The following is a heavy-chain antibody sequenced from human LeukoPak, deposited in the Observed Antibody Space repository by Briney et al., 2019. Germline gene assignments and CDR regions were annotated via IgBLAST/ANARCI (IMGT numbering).Heavy chain of an antibody. CDR2: ITGSGGNT. CDR1: GFIFGSYS. CDR3: AKAASSSWPSYYYGMDV. J-gene: IGHJ6*02. D-gene: IGHD6-13*01. Sequence: GGSLRLSCAASGFIFGSYSMSWVRQAPGKGLEWVSVITGSGGNTYYADSVKGRFTISKDNSKNTVYLQMSSLRVDDTAVYYCAKAASSSWPSYYYGMDVWGQGTTVTVSS. V-gene: IGHV3-23*01.